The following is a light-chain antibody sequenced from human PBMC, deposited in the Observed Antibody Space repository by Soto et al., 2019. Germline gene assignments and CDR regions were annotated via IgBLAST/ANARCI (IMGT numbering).Light chain of an antibody. CDR1: QSVTSRY. J-gene: IGKJ2*01. V-gene: IGKV3-20*01. CDR3: QQYNNSPEYT. Sequence: EIVLTQSPGTLSLSPGERATLSCKASQSVTSRYLAWYQQKPGQAPRLLIYGASSRATGIPDRFSGSGSGTGFTLTISRLEPEDFAVYFCQQYNNSPEYTFGQGTKLEIK. CDR2: GAS.